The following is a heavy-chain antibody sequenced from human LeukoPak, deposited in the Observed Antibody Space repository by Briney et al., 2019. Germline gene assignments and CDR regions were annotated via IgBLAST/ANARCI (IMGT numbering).Heavy chain of an antibody. D-gene: IGHD3-22*01. CDR3: AGEITMIEY. Sequence: PSETLSLTCTVSGVSVSSGSYYWSWIRQPPGKGLEWIGYIYYSGSTNYNPSLKSRVTISVDTSKNRFSLKLSSVTAADTAVYYCAGEITMIEYWGQGTLVTVSS. CDR1: GVSVSSGSYY. V-gene: IGHV4-61*01. J-gene: IGHJ4*02. CDR2: IYYSGST.